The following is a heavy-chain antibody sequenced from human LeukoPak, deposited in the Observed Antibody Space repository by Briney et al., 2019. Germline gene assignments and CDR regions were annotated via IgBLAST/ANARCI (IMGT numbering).Heavy chain of an antibody. J-gene: IGHJ6*04. V-gene: IGHV3-21*01. CDR3: AELGITMIGGV. CDR1: GFTFSSYS. Sequence: KPGGSQRLSCAASGFTFSSYSMNWVRQAPGKGLEWVSSISSSSSYIYYADSVKGRFTISRDNAKNSLYLQMNSLRAEDTAVYYCAELGITMIGGVWGKGTTVTISS. CDR2: ISSSSSYI. D-gene: IGHD3-10*02.